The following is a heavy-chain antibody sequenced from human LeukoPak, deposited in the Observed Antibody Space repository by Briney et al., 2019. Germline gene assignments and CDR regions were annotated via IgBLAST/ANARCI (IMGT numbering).Heavy chain of an antibody. Sequence: SVKVSCKASGYTFTSYDINWVRQATGQGLEWMGWMNPNSGNTGYAQKFQGRVTTTRNTSISTAYMELSSLRSEDTAVYYCARIDYDILTGYSYWGQGTLVTVSS. J-gene: IGHJ4*02. D-gene: IGHD3-9*01. CDR1: GYTFTSYD. CDR3: ARIDYDILTGYSY. V-gene: IGHV1-8*01. CDR2: MNPNSGNT.